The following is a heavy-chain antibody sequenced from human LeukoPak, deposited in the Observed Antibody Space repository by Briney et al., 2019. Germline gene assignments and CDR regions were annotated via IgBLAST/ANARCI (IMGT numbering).Heavy chain of an antibody. Sequence: PGGSLRLSCAASGFTFSSYAMHWVRQAPGKGLEWVAVIRYDGSNKYYADSVKGRFTISRDNSKNTLYLQMNSLRAEDTAVYYCAKMASSGWYPERWFDPWGQGTLVTVSS. D-gene: IGHD6-19*01. CDR2: IRYDGSNK. CDR1: GFTFSSYA. V-gene: IGHV3-30*02. CDR3: AKMASSGWYPERWFDP. J-gene: IGHJ5*02.